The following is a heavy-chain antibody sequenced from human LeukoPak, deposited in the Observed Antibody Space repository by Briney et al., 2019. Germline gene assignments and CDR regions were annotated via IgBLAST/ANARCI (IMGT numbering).Heavy chain of an antibody. CDR3: ARGNRGLLWFGSL. CDR2: INHSGST. Sequence: PSETLSLTCAVYGGSFSGYYWSWIRQPPGKGLEWIGEINHSGSTNYNPSLKSRVTISVDTSKNQFSLKLSSVTAADTAVYYCARGNRGLLWFGSLWGQGTLVAVSS. D-gene: IGHD3-10*01. V-gene: IGHV4-34*01. CDR1: GGSFSGYY. J-gene: IGHJ4*02.